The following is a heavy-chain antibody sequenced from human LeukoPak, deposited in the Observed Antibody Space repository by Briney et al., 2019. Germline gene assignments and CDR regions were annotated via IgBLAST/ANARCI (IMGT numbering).Heavy chain of an antibody. CDR1: GFTFDDYA. Sequence: PGGSLRLSCAASGFTFDDYAMHWVRQVPGKGLEWISGITWNSDSVDYADSVKGRFTISRDNAKNLLYLQMNSLRVEDTALYYCAKGGGRWLKFRSWFDPWGQGTLVTVFS. V-gene: IGHV3-9*01. D-gene: IGHD5-24*01. CDR2: ITWNSDSV. CDR3: AKGGGRWLKFRSWFDP. J-gene: IGHJ5*02.